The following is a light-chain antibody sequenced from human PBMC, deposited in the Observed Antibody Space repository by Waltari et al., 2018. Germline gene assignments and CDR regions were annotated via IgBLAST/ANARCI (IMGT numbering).Light chain of an antibody. J-gene: IGLJ3*02. V-gene: IGLV1-40*01. CDR1: GSNIGAGYD. Sequence: QSVLTQQPSVSGAPGQRVTISCTGSGSNIGAGYDVPWYQQLPRAAPKLPIYGSSTRPLGVPDRFFGSTSGTSASLAITGLQAEDEADYYCQSYDTSLSVVFGGGTKLTVL. CDR2: GSS. CDR3: QSYDTSLSVV.